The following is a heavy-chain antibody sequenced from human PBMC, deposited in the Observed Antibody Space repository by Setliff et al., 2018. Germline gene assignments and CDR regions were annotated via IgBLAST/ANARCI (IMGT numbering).Heavy chain of an antibody. CDR3: ARGYFPSESSGYYFAY. J-gene: IGHJ4*02. D-gene: IGHD3-22*01. CDR2: INHSGST. V-gene: IGHV4-34*01. CDR1: SGSFSGYY. Sequence: NPSETLSLTCAVYSGSFSGYYWSWIRQPPGKGLEWIGEINHSGSTNYNPSLKSRVTISVDTSKNQFSLNLNSVTAADTAVYYCARGYFPSESSGYYFAYWGQGTLVTVSS.